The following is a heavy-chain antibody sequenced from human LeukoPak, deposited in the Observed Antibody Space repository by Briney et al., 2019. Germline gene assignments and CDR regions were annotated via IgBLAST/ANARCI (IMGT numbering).Heavy chain of an antibody. D-gene: IGHD1-26*01. CDR2: ISYGGSDK. Sequence: PGGSLRLSCAASGFTFSSYAMHWVRQAPGKGLEWVAVISYGGSDKYYADSVKGRFTISRDNAKNSLYLQMNSLRDEDTAVYYCASSGSYRFDYWGQGTLVTVSS. CDR3: ASSGSYRFDY. CDR1: GFTFSSYA. J-gene: IGHJ4*02. V-gene: IGHV3-30*04.